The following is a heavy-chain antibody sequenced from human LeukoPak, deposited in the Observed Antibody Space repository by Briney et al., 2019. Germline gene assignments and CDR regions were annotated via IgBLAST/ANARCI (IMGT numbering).Heavy chain of an antibody. CDR1: GGSISSYY. D-gene: IGHD6-6*01. Sequence: PSETLSLTCTVSGGSISSYYWSWIRQPAGKGLEWIGRIYTSGSTNYNPSLKSRVTMSVDTSKNQFSLKLSSVPAADTAVYYCARGIAARPASFNYYYYMDVWGRGTTVTVSS. V-gene: IGHV4-4*07. J-gene: IGHJ6*03. CDR3: ARGIAARPASFNYYYYMDV. CDR2: IYTSGST.